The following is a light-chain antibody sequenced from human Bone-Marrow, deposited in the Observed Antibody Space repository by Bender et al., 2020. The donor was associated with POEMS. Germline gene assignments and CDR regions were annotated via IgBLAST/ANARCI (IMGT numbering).Light chain of an antibody. CDR2: DDR. J-gene: IGLJ1*01. CDR1: SIGSKS. CDR3: EVWLVDRYPSGV. Sequence: SYVLTQPPSVSAAPGQTAIITCGGDSIGSKSVHWYQLRPGQAPLLVVYDDRDRPSGIPDRFFGSNSENTATLPISGVEGGDEADCYCEVWLVDRYPSGVFGDGSKVGVL. V-gene: IGLV3-21*02.